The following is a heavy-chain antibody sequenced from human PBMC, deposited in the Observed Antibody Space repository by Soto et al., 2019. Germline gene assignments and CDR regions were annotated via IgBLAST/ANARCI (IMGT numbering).Heavy chain of an antibody. D-gene: IGHD2-2*01. CDR2: IYYSGRT. CDR3: ARAVYCSSTSCPFLPIGMDV. CDR1: GGSISSGGYY. V-gene: IGHV4-31*03. Sequence: KPSETLSLTCTVSGGSISSGGYYWSWIRQHPGKGLEWIGYIYYSGRTYYNPSLHSRVSIAVDTTENQFSLKLSSVTAADTAVYYCARAVYCSSTSCPFLPIGMDVWGQGATVPVSS. J-gene: IGHJ6*02.